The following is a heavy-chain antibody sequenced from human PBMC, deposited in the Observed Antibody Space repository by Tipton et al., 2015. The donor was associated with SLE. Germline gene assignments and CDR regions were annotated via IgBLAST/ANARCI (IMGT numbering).Heavy chain of an antibody. CDR2: IFYTGTT. CDR1: GYSITSGYY. V-gene: IGHV4-38-2*01. CDR3: ARGVAYYYDFGALDI. Sequence: TLSLTCVVSGYSITSGYYWGWIRQPPGKGLEWIGSIFYTGTTYYNPSLKSRVTMSMDMSKNQLSLKLSSVTAADTAVYYCARGVAYYYDFGALDIWGQGTMVTVSS. J-gene: IGHJ3*02. D-gene: IGHD3-22*01.